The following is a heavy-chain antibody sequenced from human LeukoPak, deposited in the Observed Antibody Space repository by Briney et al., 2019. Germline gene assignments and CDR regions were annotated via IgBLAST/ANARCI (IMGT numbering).Heavy chain of an antibody. J-gene: IGHJ4*02. CDR1: GFTFSSYG. CDR3: AFIGSGSYPDY. Sequence: GGSLRLSCAASGFTFSSYGMHWVRQAPGKGLEWVAVISYDGSNKYYADSAKGRFTISRDNSKNTLYLQMNSLRAEDTAVYYCAFIGSGSYPDYWGQGTLVTVSS. V-gene: IGHV3-30*03. D-gene: IGHD1-26*01. CDR2: ISYDGSNK.